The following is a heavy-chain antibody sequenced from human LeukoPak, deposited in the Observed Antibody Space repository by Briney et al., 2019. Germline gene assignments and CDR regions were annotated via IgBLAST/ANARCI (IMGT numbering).Heavy chain of an antibody. CDR3: ARATAAPSPYFFDH. Sequence: SETLSLTCSVSGGSIRSSNSFWGWIRQPPGERLEWIATIYYNGNTYYNPSLQSRVTISVDTSTNQFSLKLNSVIAADTAVYYWARATAAPSPYFFDHWGQGTLVTGFS. J-gene: IGHJ4*02. D-gene: IGHD6-25*01. CDR2: IYYNGNT. CDR1: GGSIRSSNSF. V-gene: IGHV4-39*07.